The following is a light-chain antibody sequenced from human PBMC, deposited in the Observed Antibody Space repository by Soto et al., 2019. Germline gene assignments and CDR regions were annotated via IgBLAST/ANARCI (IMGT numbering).Light chain of an antibody. CDR1: QSLVYSDGNTY. Sequence: DVVMTQSALSLPVTLGQPASISCRSSQSLVYSDGNTYLNWFQQRPGQSPRRLIYKVSNRDSGVPDRFSGSGSGADFPPKISGVGAEDVGVYSFMQGTHWSRAFGQGTKVEI. CDR3: MQGTHWSRA. CDR2: KVS. J-gene: IGKJ1*01. V-gene: IGKV2-30*01.